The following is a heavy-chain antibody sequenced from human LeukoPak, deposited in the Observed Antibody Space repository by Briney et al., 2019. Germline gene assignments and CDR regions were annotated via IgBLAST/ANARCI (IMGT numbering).Heavy chain of an antibody. CDR2: ISDSGGNT. J-gene: IGHJ4*02. CDR3: ARHRSSWLIDY. Sequence: GGSLRLSCAASGFTFNTYAMSWVRQAPWERLQWVSGISDSGGNTYYADSVRGRFTISRDNSKNTLYLQMSSLRAEDTAVYYCARHRSSWLIDYWGQETLVTVSS. CDR1: GFTFNTYA. D-gene: IGHD6-6*01. V-gene: IGHV3-23*01.